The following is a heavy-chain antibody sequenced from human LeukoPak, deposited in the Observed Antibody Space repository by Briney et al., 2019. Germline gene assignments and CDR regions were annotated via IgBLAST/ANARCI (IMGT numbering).Heavy chain of an antibody. D-gene: IGHD5-18*01. CDR1: GLTVSNHW. Sequence: GGSLRLSCVASGLTVSNHWMSWVRQAPGKGLEWVANIREERGQEYYVDSVKGRFTISKNSTKNSLYLQMNTLRVEDTAMYYCASLDTAKQPLANHWGQGTLVTVSS. V-gene: IGHV3-7*03. CDR3: ASLDTAKQPLANH. CDR2: IREERGQE. J-gene: IGHJ5*02.